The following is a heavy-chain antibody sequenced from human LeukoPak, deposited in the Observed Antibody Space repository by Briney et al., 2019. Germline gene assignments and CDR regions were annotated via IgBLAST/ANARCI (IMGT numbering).Heavy chain of an antibody. Sequence: GGSLRLSWASSGFTFSSFAMSWVRQAPGKGLEWVSGISASGSQTYYADSVKGRFTISRDNSKNTLSLQMDSLKAEDTAVYYCAKADIYGFTSSFTAWGQGTLVTVSS. V-gene: IGHV3-23*01. CDR1: GFTFSSFA. CDR2: ISASGSQT. CDR3: AKADIYGFTSSFTA. J-gene: IGHJ4*02. D-gene: IGHD2-2*01.